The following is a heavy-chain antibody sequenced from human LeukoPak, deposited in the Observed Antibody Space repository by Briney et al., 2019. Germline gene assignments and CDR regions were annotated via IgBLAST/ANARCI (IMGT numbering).Heavy chain of an antibody. CDR2: ISSGGGST. J-gene: IGHJ4*02. CDR1: GGTFSSYA. V-gene: IGHV3-23*01. D-gene: IGHD3-10*01. CDR3: AKDVGGYYFTYWSGCFDH. Sequence: SCKASGGTFSSYAISWVRQAPGKGLEWVSGISSGGGSTYYADSVKGRFTISRDNSKNTLDLEMNSLRAEDTAVYYCAKDVGGYYFTYWSGCFDHWGQGTLVTVSS.